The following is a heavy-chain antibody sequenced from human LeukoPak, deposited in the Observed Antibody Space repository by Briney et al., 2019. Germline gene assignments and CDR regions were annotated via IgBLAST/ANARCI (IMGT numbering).Heavy chain of an antibody. Sequence: PSETLSLTCTVSGGSISSSSYYWGWIRQPPGKGLEWIGSIYYSGSTYYNPSLKSRVTISVDTSKNQFSLKLSSVTAADTAVYYCARGGLIKFWSGYYPPLSAFDIWGQGTMVTVSS. CDR2: IYYSGST. V-gene: IGHV4-39*07. J-gene: IGHJ3*02. D-gene: IGHD3-3*01. CDR1: GGSISSSSYY. CDR3: ARGGLIKFWSGYYPPLSAFDI.